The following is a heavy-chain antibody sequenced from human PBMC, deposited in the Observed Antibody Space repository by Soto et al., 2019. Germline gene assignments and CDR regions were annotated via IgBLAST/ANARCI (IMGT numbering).Heavy chain of an antibody. V-gene: IGHV3-23*01. CDR2: ISGSGFKK. J-gene: IGHJ5*02. D-gene: IGHD1-26*01. CDR1: GFIFENFG. CDR3: AKNQGVELVPLATVDWFDP. Sequence: GGSLRLSCAASGFIFENFGMSWVRQAPGKGLEWISSISGSGFKKYYADSVKGRFTISRDNSKSTVYLELNNLSAEDAAVYHCAKNQGVELVPLATVDWFDPWGQGSAVTVSS.